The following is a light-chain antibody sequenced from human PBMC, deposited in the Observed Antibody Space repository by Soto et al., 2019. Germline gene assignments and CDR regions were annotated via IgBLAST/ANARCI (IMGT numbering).Light chain of an antibody. CDR2: DAS. J-gene: IGKJ1*01. CDR1: QNINMW. Sequence: DIQMTQSPSTLSASVGDRVTITCRASQNINMWLAWYQQKPGKAPKLLIYDASSLQSGVPSRFGGSGSGTDFTLTITSLLPDDCATYYCQHYSLYSPWTFVHGTKVEI. CDR3: QHYSLYSPWT. V-gene: IGKV1-5*01.